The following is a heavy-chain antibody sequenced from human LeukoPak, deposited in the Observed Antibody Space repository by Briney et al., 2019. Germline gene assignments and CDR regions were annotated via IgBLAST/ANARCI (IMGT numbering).Heavy chain of an antibody. CDR2: IYYSGNT. Sequence: SETLSLTCTVSGGSISSYYWSWIRQPPGKGLEWIGYIYYSGNTNYNPSLKSRVTISVDTSKNQFSLKLSSVTAADTAVYYCARGVKMIDYWGQGTLVTVSS. D-gene: IGHD5-24*01. V-gene: IGHV4-59*01. CDR1: GGSISSYY. J-gene: IGHJ4*02. CDR3: ARGVKMIDY.